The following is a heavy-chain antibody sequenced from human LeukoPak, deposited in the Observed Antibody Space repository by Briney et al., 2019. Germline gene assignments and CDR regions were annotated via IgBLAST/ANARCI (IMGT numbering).Heavy chain of an antibody. Sequence: PGGSLRLSCAASGFTFDDYAMHWVRQAPGEGLEWVSGISWNSGSIGYADSVKGRFTISRDNAKNSLYLQMNSLRAEDTALYYCAKASCSGGSCYFDYWGQGTLVTVSS. J-gene: IGHJ4*02. CDR3: AKASCSGGSCYFDY. V-gene: IGHV3-9*01. CDR2: ISWNSGSI. D-gene: IGHD2-15*01. CDR1: GFTFDDYA.